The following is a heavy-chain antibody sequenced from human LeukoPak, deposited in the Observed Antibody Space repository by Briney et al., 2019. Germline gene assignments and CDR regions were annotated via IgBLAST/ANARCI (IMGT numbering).Heavy chain of an antibody. J-gene: IGHJ5*02. CDR1: GFTFTSCA. CDR3: AKDRVSPGFNLFDP. CDR2: ISGSGGGT. D-gene: IGHD3-16*01. Sequence: PGGSLRLSCAASGFTFTSCAMSWVRQAPGKGLEWVSAISGSGGGTYYADSVKGRFTISRDNSKNTLYLQMNSLRAEDSAVYFCAKDRVSPGFNLFDPWGQGTLVTVSS. V-gene: IGHV3-23*01.